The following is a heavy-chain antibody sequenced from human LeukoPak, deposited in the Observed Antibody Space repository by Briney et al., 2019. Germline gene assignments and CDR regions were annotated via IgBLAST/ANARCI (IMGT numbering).Heavy chain of an antibody. CDR1: GGSISSSSYY. D-gene: IGHD2/OR15-2a*01. CDR3: PRLDATYYLGWFDT. Sequence: SETLSLICTVSGGSISSSSYYWGWLRKPPGTGLEWIGGIYDSGSTYYNPSLKSRVTISVDTFKNQFSLKLSSVTAADTAMYYCPRLDATYYLGWFDTWGQGTLVTVSS. CDR2: IYDSGST. V-gene: IGHV4-39*01. J-gene: IGHJ5*02.